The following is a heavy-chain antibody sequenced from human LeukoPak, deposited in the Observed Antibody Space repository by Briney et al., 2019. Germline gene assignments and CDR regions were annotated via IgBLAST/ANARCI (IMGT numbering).Heavy chain of an antibody. D-gene: IGHD3-3*01. V-gene: IGHV3-11*04. Sequence: GGSLRLSCAAWGFTYSDYYMICIRPAPLKELDILSDIGSSGSSIYYADSVKCRFTNSRDNAKISVYLQMIRLRAEDTAVYYCARWGYAFWSRYSYYFDYWSQGTLVNVSS. CDR3: ARWGYAFWSRYSYYFDY. CDR1: GFTYSDYY. J-gene: IGHJ4*02. CDR2: IGSSGSSI.